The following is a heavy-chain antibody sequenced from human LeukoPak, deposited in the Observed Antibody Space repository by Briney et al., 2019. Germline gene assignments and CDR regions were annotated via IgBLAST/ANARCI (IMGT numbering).Heavy chain of an antibody. D-gene: IGHD2-21*02. Sequence: PSETLSLTCAVYGGSFSGYYWSWIRQPPGKGLEWIGEINHSGSTNYNPSLKSRVTILVDTSKNQFSLKLSSVTAADTAVYYCARGHSPVTAKVSYFQHWGQGTLVTVSS. CDR1: GGSFSGYY. V-gene: IGHV4-34*01. CDR3: ARGHSPVTAKVSYFQH. CDR2: INHSGST. J-gene: IGHJ1*01.